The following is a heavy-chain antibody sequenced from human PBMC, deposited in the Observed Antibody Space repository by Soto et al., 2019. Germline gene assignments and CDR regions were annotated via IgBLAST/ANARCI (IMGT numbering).Heavy chain of an antibody. CDR2: IYYSGST. CDR1: GGSISSSSYY. J-gene: IGHJ5*02. CDR3: ARLYDLEITMVRGVISWFDP. V-gene: IGHV4-39*01. D-gene: IGHD3-10*01. Sequence: PSETLSLTCTVPGGSISSSSYYWGWIRQPPGKGLEWIGSIYYSGSTYYNPSLKSRVTISVDTSKNQFSLKLSSVTAADTAVYYCARLYDLEITMVRGVISWFDPWGQGTLVTVSS.